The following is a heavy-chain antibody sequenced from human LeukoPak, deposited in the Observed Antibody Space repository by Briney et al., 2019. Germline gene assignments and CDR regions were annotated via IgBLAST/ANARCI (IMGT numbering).Heavy chain of an antibody. CDR1: GGTFSSYA. V-gene: IGHV1-69*04. CDR2: IIPIFGIA. D-gene: IGHD1-26*01. J-gene: IGHJ4*02. CDR3: AREWERGLDY. Sequence: GASVKVSCKASGGTFSSYAISWVRQAPGQGLEWMGRIIPIFGIANYAQKFQGRVTITADKSTSTAYMELSSLRSEDTAVYYCAREWERGLDYWGQGTLVTVSS.